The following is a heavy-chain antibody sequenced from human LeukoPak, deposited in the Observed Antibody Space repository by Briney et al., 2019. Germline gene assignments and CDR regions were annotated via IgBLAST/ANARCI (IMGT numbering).Heavy chain of an antibody. J-gene: IGHJ3*02. CDR1: GYTFTSYG. CDR2: ISAYNGNT. Sequence: GASVKVSCKASGYTFTSYGISWVRQAPGQGLEWMGWISAYNGNTNYAQKLQSRVTMTTDTSTSTAYMELRSLRSDDTAVYYCARGGKIWFGELFDAFDIWGQGTMVTVSS. D-gene: IGHD3-10*01. V-gene: IGHV1-18*01. CDR3: ARGGKIWFGELFDAFDI.